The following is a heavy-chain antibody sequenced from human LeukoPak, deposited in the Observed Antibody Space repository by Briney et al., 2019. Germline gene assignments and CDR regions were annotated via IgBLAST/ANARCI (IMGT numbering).Heavy chain of an antibody. CDR1: GFTFSSYG. Sequence: GRSLRLSCAASGFTFSSYGMHWVRQAPGKGLEWVAVISYDGSNKYCADSVKGRFTISRDNSKNTLYLQMNSLRAEDTAVYYCAKSAQERGFDPWGRGTLVTVSS. J-gene: IGHJ5*02. V-gene: IGHV3-30*18. CDR3: AKSAQERGFDP. CDR2: ISYDGSNK. D-gene: IGHD5-24*01.